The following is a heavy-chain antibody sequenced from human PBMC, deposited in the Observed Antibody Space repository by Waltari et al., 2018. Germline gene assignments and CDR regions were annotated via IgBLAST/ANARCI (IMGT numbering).Heavy chain of an antibody. Sequence: QVQLVQSGAEVKKPGASVKVSCKASGYTFTSYAMHWVRQAPGQRLEWMGWINAGNGNTKYSQKFQGRVTITRDTSASTAYMELSSLRSEDTAVYYCARHSLARKQQLDPYYYYYGMDVWGQGTTVTVSS. CDR3: ARHSLARKQQLDPYYYYYGMDV. D-gene: IGHD6-13*01. CDR2: INAGNGNT. V-gene: IGHV1-3*01. CDR1: GYTFTSYA. J-gene: IGHJ6*02.